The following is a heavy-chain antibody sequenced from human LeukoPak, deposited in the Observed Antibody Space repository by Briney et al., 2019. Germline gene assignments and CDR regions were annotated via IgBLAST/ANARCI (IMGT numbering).Heavy chain of an antibody. CDR2: IKEDGSSQ. Sequence: GGSLRLSCAASGFTFSSYAMTWVRQAPGKGLEWVGHIKEDGSSQNYADSVKGRFTISRDNAKSSLHLQMNGLRAEDTAMYYCVKDSGWFHFDSWGQGTLVTVSS. J-gene: IGHJ4*02. CDR1: GFTFSSYA. D-gene: IGHD6-19*01. CDR3: VKDSGWFHFDS. V-gene: IGHV3-7*03.